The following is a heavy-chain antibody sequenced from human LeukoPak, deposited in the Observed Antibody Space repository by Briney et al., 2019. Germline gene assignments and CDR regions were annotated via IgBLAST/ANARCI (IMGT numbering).Heavy chain of an antibody. J-gene: IGHJ4*02. D-gene: IGHD3-22*01. CDR2: MNPNSGNT. Sequence: ASVKVSCKASGYTFTSYDINWVRQATGQGLEWMGWMNPNSGNTGYAQKLQGRVTMTTDTSTSTAYMELRSLRSDDTAVYYCARTQRNYYDSSGYYVPFDYWGQGTLVTVSS. CDR1: GYTFTSYD. V-gene: IGHV1-8*01. CDR3: ARTQRNYYDSSGYYVPFDY.